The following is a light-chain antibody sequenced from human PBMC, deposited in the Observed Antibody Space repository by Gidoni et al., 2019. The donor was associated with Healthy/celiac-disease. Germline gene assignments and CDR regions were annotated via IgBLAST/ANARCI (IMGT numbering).Light chain of an antibody. V-gene: IGKV4-1*01. CDR2: WAS. CDR3: QQYYSTPLT. J-gene: IGKJ4*01. CDR1: QSVLYSANNKNY. Sequence: DIVMTQSPDSLAVSLGERATINCKSSQSVLYSANNKNYLAWYQQKPGQPTKLLLYWASTRESGVPDRFSGSGSGTDFTLTIRSLQAEDVAVYYCQQYYSTPLTFGGGTKVEIK.